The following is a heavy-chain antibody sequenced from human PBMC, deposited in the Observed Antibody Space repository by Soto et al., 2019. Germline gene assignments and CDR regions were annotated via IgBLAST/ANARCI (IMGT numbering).Heavy chain of an antibody. CDR1: GFTFSSYA. V-gene: IGHV3-23*01. J-gene: IGHJ4*02. D-gene: IGHD3-10*01. CDR3: AKGRTVVRGVIITNLDY. Sequence: PGGSLRLSCAASGFTFSSYAMSWVRQAPGKGLEWVSGISGSGGATYYADSVKGRFTISRDNSKNTLYLQMNSLRAEDTAVYYCAKGRTVVRGVIITNLDYWGQGALVTVSS. CDR2: ISGSGGAT.